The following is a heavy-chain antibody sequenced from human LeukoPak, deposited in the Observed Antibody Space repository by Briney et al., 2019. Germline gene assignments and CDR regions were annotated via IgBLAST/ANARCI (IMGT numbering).Heavy chain of an antibody. V-gene: IGHV3-30-3*01. CDR3: ARDQGSGSYYNFGFDY. Sequence: GSLRLSCAASGFTFSSYAMHWVRQAPGKGLEWVAVISYDGSNKYYADSVKGRFTISRDNSKNTLYLQMNSLRAEDTAVYYCARDQGSGSYYNFGFDYWGQGTLVTVSS. J-gene: IGHJ4*02. D-gene: IGHD3-10*01. CDR1: GFTFSSYA. CDR2: ISYDGSNK.